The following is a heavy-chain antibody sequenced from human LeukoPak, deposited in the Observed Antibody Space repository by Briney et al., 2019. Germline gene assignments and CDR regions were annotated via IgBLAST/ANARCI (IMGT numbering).Heavy chain of an antibody. CDR3: ASSVYYYGSGSRRDY. CDR1: GGSFSGYY. V-gene: IGHV4-34*01. Sequence: SETLSLTCAVYGGSFSGYYWSWIRQPPGEGLEWIGEINHSGSTNYNPSLKSRVTISVDTSKNQFSLKLSSVTAADTAVYYCASSVYYYGSGSRRDYWGQGTLVTVSS. D-gene: IGHD3-10*01. J-gene: IGHJ4*02. CDR2: INHSGST.